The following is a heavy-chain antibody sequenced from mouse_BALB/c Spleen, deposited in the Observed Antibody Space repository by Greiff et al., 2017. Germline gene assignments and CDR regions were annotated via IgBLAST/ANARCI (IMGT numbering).Heavy chain of an antibody. D-gene: IGHD1-1*01. Sequence: EVMLVESGGGLVQPGGSRKLSCAASGFTFSSFGMHWVRQAPEKGLEWVAYISSGSSTIYYADTVKGRFTISRDNPKNTLFLQMTSLRSEDTAMYYCARRGNYGSPYWYFDVWGAGTTVTVSS. J-gene: IGHJ1*01. CDR2: ISSGSSTI. CDR3: ARRGNYGSPYWYFDV. V-gene: IGHV5-17*02. CDR1: GFTFSSFG.